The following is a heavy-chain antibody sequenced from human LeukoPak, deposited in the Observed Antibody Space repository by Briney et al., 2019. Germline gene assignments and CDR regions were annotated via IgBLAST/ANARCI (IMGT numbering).Heavy chain of an antibody. CDR3: TTESDTAMVVDY. Sequence: GGSLRLSCAASGFTFSNAWMSWVRKAPGKGLEWVGRIKSKTDGGTTDYAAPVKGRFIISRDDSKNMLYLQMNSLKTEDTAVYYCTTESDTAMVVDYWGQGTLVTVSS. V-gene: IGHV3-15*01. CDR1: GFTFSNAW. J-gene: IGHJ4*02. CDR2: IKSKTDGGTT. D-gene: IGHD5-18*01.